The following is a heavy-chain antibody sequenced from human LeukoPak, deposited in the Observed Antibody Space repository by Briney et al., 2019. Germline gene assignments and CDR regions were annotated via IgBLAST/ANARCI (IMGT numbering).Heavy chain of an antibody. CDR1: EFTFSSYE. D-gene: IGHD6-13*01. CDR2: ISSSGSTI. J-gene: IGHJ4*02. V-gene: IGHV3-48*03. CDR3: ARVSNSWYWAVDY. Sequence: GGSLRLSCVASEFTFSSYEMNWVRQAPGKGLEWVSYISSSGSTIYSAVSAKGRFTISRDNAKNSLYLQMNSLRAEDTAVYYCARVSNSWYWAVDYWGQGALVTVSS.